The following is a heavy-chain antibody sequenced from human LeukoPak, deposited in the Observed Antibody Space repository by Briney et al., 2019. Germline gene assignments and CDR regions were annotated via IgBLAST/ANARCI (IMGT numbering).Heavy chain of an antibody. D-gene: IGHD3-16*01. CDR2: ISAYNGNT. CDR3: ARGPRYVWGPRVGPNDY. J-gene: IGHJ4*02. CDR1: GYAFTSYG. Sequence: ASVKVSCKASGYAFTSYGISWVRQAPGQGLEWMGWISAYNGNTNYAQKLQGRVTMTTDTSTSTAYMELRSLRSDDTAVYYCARGPRYVWGPRVGPNDYWGQGTLVTVSS. V-gene: IGHV1-18*01.